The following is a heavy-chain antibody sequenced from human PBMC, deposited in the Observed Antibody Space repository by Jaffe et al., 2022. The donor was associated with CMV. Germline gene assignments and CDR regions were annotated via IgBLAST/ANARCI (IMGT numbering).Heavy chain of an antibody. J-gene: IGHJ3*02. D-gene: IGHD2-21*02. Sequence: QLQLQESGPGLVKPSETLSLTCTVSGGSISSSSYYWGWIRQPPGKGLEWIGSIYYSGSTYYNPSLKSRVTISVDTSKNQFSLKLSSVTAADTAVYYCARLVVVTCHAFDIWGQGTMVTVSS. CDR1: GGSISSSSYY. V-gene: IGHV4-39*01. CDR3: ARLVVVTCHAFDI. CDR2: IYYSGST.